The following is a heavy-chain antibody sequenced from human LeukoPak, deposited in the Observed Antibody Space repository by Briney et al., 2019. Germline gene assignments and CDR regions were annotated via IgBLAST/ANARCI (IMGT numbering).Heavy chain of an antibody. D-gene: IGHD3-22*01. CDR2: ISGSSSYI. J-gene: IGHJ4*02. CDR1: GFTFSSYS. Sequence: GGSLRLSCAASGFTFSSYSMNWVRQAPGKGLEWVSSISGSSSYIHYADSVKGRFTISRDNAKNSLYLQMNSLRAEDTAVYYCARQAYYYDSSGYYFDYWGQGNLVTVSS. CDR3: ARQAYYYDSSGYYFDY. V-gene: IGHV3-21*01.